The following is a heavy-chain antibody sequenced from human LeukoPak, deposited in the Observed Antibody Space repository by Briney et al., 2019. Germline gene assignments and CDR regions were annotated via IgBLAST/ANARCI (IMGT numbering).Heavy chain of an antibody. V-gene: IGHV3-21*01. CDR3: AKMYGGTYIGS. D-gene: IGHD1-26*01. J-gene: IGHJ4*02. Sequence: GGSLRLSCAASGFTFSSYNMNWVRQAPGKGLEWVSSISTSSNYRYYAESVEGRFTISRDNAKNSLYLQMNSLRAEDTAVYYCAKMYGGTYIGSWGQGTLVTVSA. CDR2: ISTSSNYR. CDR1: GFTFSSYN.